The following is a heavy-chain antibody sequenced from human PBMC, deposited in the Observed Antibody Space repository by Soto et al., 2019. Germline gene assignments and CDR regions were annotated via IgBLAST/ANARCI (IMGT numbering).Heavy chain of an antibody. CDR1: GGSISSSSYY. V-gene: IGHV4-39*01. Sequence: ASETLSLTCTVSGGSISSSSYYWGWIRQPPGKGLEWIGSIYYSGSTYYNPSLKSRVTISVDTSKNQFSLKLSSVTAADTAVYYCARHPDLGYSGYDLDASDIWGQGKMVTVSS. D-gene: IGHD5-12*01. J-gene: IGHJ3*02. CDR2: IYYSGST. CDR3: ARHPDLGYSGYDLDASDI.